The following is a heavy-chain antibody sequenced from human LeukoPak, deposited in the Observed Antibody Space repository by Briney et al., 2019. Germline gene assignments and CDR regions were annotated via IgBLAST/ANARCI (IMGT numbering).Heavy chain of an antibody. J-gene: IGHJ4*02. Sequence: PSETLSLTCTVSGGSISSYYWSWIRQPPGKGLEWIGYIYYSGSTNYNPSLKSRVTISVDTSKNQFSLKLSSVTAADTAVYYCARSEPGYSSGWAIDYWGQGTLVTVSS. CDR2: IYYSGST. D-gene: IGHD6-19*01. CDR3: ARSEPGYSSGWAIDY. V-gene: IGHV4-59*01. CDR1: GGSISSYY.